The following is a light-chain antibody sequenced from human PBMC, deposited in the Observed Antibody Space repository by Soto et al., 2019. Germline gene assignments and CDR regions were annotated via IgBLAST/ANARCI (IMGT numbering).Light chain of an antibody. Sequence: DIQMTQSPSTLSASVGDRVTITCRASQSISSWLAWYQQKPGKAPKLLIYDASSLESGVPSRFSGSGSGPEFTLTISSLQPDDFATYSCQQYNSYSYTFGQGTKLQIK. CDR1: QSISSW. V-gene: IGKV1-5*01. CDR3: QQYNSYSYT. CDR2: DAS. J-gene: IGKJ2*01.